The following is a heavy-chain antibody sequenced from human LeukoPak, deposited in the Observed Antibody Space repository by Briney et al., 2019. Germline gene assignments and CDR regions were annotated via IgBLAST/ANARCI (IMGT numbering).Heavy chain of an antibody. Sequence: SQTLSLTCAISGDGVSSNSVTLNWIRQSPSRGLEWLGRTYYRSTWYNDYAVSVRGRITVNPDTSKNQFSLHLNSVTPEDTAVYYCARRLTQYDCFDPWGQGILVTVSS. CDR3: ARRLTQYDCFDP. CDR1: GDGVSSNSVT. J-gene: IGHJ5*02. V-gene: IGHV6-1*01. CDR2: TYYRSTWYN. D-gene: IGHD2-2*01.